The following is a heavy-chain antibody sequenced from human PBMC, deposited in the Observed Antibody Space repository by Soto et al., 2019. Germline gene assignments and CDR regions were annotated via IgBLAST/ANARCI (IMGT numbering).Heavy chain of an antibody. Sequence: AETLSLTCTVSGGAISGNFWSWIRQPPGKGLEWIGYIYNSGSNNYNPSLKSRVTMSVDTSKNQVSLKLTSVTAADTAVYYCARDITVPTEGYYYYYGLDVWGQGTTVTVS. D-gene: IGHD4-4*01. CDR2: IYNSGSN. CDR1: GGAISGNF. V-gene: IGHV4-59*01. CDR3: ARDITVPTEGYYYYYGLDV. J-gene: IGHJ6*02.